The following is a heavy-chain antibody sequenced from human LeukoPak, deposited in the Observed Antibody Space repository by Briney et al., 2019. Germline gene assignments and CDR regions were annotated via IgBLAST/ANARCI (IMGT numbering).Heavy chain of an antibody. Sequence: SETLSLTCTVSGGSISSSSYYWGWIRQPPGKGLEWIGSIYYSGSTYYNPSLKSRVTISVDTSKNQFSLKLSSVTAADTAVYYCARNIAAAAPYYFDYWGQGTLVTVSS. CDR3: ARNIAAAAPYYFDY. D-gene: IGHD6-13*01. V-gene: IGHV4-39*07. J-gene: IGHJ4*02. CDR2: IYYSGST. CDR1: GGSISSSSYY.